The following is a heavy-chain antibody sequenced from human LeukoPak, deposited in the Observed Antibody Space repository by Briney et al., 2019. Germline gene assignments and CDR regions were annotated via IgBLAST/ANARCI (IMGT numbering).Heavy chain of an antibody. CDR3: ARDRSRWSIAPDADV. Sequence: GSLRLSCAASGFAFNDYWMNWVRQVPGKGLMWVARINSDGSRTTYADPVKGRFTVSRDNAKNTLYLQMNSLRAEDTAVYYCARDRSRWSIAPDADVWGQGTTVTVSS. J-gene: IGHJ6*02. V-gene: IGHV3-74*01. CDR1: GFAFNDYW. CDR2: INSDGSRT. D-gene: IGHD2-15*01.